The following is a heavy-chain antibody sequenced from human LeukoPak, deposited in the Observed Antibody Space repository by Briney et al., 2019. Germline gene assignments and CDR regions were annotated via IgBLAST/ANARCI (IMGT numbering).Heavy chain of an antibody. CDR1: GGSFSTHY. CDR3: ARGPRYYDFWSGSTLTYNWFDP. J-gene: IGHJ5*02. D-gene: IGHD3-3*01. V-gene: IGHV4-34*01. Sequence: SETLFLTCAVYGGSFSTHYWSWIRQPPGKGLEWIGEINHSGSTNYNPSLKSRVTISVDTSKNQFSLKLSSVTAADTAVYYCARGPRYYDFWSGSTLTYNWFDPWGQGTLVTVSS. CDR2: INHSGST.